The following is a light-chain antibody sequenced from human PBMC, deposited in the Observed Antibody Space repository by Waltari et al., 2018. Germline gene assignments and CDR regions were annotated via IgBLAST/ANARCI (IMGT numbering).Light chain of an antibody. CDR1: TSGVCGNND. J-gene: IGLJ3*02. CDR2: DVS. Sequence: QPALTQPRSGPGSPGHPVTLPCTGTTSGVCGNNDASWYQHHPGKAPKLMIYDVSKRPSGVPDRFSGSKSGNTASLTISGLQAEDEADYYCCSYAGSNSWVFGGGTKLTVL. CDR3: CSYAGSNSWV. V-gene: IGLV2-11*01.